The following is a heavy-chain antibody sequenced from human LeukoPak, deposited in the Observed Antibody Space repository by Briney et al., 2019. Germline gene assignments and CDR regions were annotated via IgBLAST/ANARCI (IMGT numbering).Heavy chain of an antibody. V-gene: IGHV3-53*01. Sequence: PGGSLRLSCTVSGFTVSSNSMSWVRQAPGKGLEWVSFIYSDNTHYSDSVKGRFTISRDNSKNSLYLQMNSLRAEDTAVYYCARGFTSGSSNLDYWGQGTLVTVSS. CDR3: ARGFTSGSSNLDY. J-gene: IGHJ4*02. CDR2: IYSDNT. CDR1: GFTVSSNS. D-gene: IGHD1-26*01.